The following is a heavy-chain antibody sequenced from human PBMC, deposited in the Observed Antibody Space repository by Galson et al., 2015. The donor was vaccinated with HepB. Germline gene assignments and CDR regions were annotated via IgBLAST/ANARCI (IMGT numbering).Heavy chain of an antibody. V-gene: IGHV6-1*01. CDR1: GDSLSSNSAA. D-gene: IGHD3-3*01. J-gene: IGHJ3*02. CDR2: TYYRSKWYN. CDR3: ARTYYDFWSGYSDAFDI. Sequence: CAISGDSLSSNSAAWNWIRQSPSRGLEWLGRTYYRSKWYNDYAVSVKSRITINPDTSKNQFSLQLNSVTPEDTAVYYCARTYYDFWSGYSDAFDIWGQGTMVTVSS.